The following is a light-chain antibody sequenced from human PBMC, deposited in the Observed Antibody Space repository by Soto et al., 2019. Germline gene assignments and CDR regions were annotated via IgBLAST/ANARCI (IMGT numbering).Light chain of an antibody. J-gene: IGKJ1*01. CDR1: QGISCY. CDR2: AAS. V-gene: IGKV1-8*01. CDR3: QQYYSYPLT. Sequence: AIRMTQSPSSLSASTGDRVTITCRARQGISCYLSWYQQNPGKAPKLLIYAASTLQSGVPSRFSGSGSGTDCTLTVSCLQSEDFATYYCQQYYSYPLTFGQGTKVEIK.